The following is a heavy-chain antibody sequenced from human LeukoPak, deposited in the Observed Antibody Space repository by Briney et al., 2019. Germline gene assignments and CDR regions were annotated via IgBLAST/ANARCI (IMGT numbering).Heavy chain of an antibody. CDR1: GYSISSGYY. D-gene: IGHD4-17*01. V-gene: IGHV4-38-2*02. CDR2: IYHSGST. J-gene: IGHJ4*02. Sequence: SETLSLTCTVSGYSISSGYYWGWIRQPPGKGLEWIGSIYHSGSTYYNPSLKSRVTISVDTSKNQFSLKLSSVTAADTAVYYCARGPPGDDYGDYGGYWGQGTLVTVSS. CDR3: ARGPPGDDYGDYGGY.